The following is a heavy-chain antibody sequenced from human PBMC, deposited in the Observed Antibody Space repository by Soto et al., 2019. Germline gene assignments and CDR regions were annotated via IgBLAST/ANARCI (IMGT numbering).Heavy chain of an antibody. CDR2: IYPGDSDT. V-gene: IGHV5-51*01. CDR3: ARTRGRITIFGVVTPNWFDP. D-gene: IGHD3-3*01. CDR1: GYSFTSYW. J-gene: IGHJ5*02. Sequence: GESLKISCKGSGYSFTSYWIGWVRQMPGKGPEWMGIIYPGDSDTRYSPSFQGQVTISADKSISTAYLQWSSLKASDTAMYYCARTRGRITIFGVVTPNWFDPWGQGTLVTVSS.